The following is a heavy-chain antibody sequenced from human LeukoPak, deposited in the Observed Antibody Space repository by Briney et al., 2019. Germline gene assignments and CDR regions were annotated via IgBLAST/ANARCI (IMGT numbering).Heavy chain of an antibody. Sequence: VASVKVSCKASGYSFVANYIHWVRQAPGQGLEWMGWINPNSGATNYAQKFQGRVTMARDTSITTAYMDLSGLTSDDTAVYYCARGRNHYDNSGVDFWGQGTLITVSS. J-gene: IGHJ4*02. CDR1: GYSFVANY. CDR3: ARGRNHYDNSGVDF. CDR2: INPNSGAT. V-gene: IGHV1-2*02. D-gene: IGHD3-22*01.